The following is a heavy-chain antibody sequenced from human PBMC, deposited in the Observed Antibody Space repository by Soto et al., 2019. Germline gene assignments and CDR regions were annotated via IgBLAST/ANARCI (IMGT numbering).Heavy chain of an antibody. CDR3: AGEGARGAVGNDY. V-gene: IGHV1-46*01. Sequence: QVQLVQSGAEVKKPGASVKVSCKASGYTFTSYYMHWVRQAPGHGLEWMGIINPNGGSTTYAQKSQGRVTMTRDTSRSTVYMELSSLRSEDTAVYYCAGEGARGAVGNDYWGQGTLVTVSS. J-gene: IGHJ4*02. D-gene: IGHD3-10*01. CDR2: INPNGGST. CDR1: GYTFTSYY.